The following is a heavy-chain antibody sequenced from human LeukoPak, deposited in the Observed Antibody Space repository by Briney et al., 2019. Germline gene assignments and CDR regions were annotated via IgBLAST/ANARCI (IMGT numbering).Heavy chain of an antibody. V-gene: IGHV3-23*01. Sequence: PGGSLRLSCAASGFTFSTFAMIWVRQPPGKGLEWVSSIFPSGGEIHYADSVRGRFTISRDNSKSTLSLQMNSLRAEDTAVYYCAKVELLLEINVGVSHLDSWGQGIQVTVSS. D-gene: IGHD2-15*01. CDR1: GFTFSTFA. CDR2: IFPSGGEI. J-gene: IGHJ4*02. CDR3: AKVELLLEINVGVSHLDS.